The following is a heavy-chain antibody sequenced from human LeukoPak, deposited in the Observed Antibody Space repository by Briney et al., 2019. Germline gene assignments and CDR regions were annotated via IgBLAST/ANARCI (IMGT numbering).Heavy chain of an antibody. CDR3: ARGSIAAAFRFDY. Sequence: PGGSLRLSCAASGFTFSTFWMSWVRQAPGKGLEWVANIKQDGSEKYYVDSVKGRFTISRDHAKNSLYLQMNSLRAEDTAVYYCARGSIAAAFRFDYWGQGTLVTVSS. J-gene: IGHJ4*02. CDR2: IKQDGSEK. V-gene: IGHV3-7*01. CDR1: GFTFSTFW. D-gene: IGHD6-13*01.